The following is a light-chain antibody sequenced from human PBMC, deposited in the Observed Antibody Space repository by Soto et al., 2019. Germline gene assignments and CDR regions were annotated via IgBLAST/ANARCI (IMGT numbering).Light chain of an antibody. Sequence: DIQMTQSPSSLSASVGDRVTITCRASQNIVNYLNWYLQKPGQAPKLLIYATSSLQSGVPPRFSGSGSWTEFSFTISSLQPEDFATYFCQQSYNFPRTFGQGTRVEI. J-gene: IGKJ1*01. CDR3: QQSYNFPRT. CDR1: QNIVNY. CDR2: ATS. V-gene: IGKV1-39*01.